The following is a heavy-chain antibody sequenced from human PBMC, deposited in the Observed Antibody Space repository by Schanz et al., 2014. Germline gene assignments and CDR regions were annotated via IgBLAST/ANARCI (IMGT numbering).Heavy chain of an antibody. CDR2: ISASGGTT. CDR3: AKGRFGELSAFDI. CDR1: GFTFSAYA. J-gene: IGHJ3*02. V-gene: IGHV3-23*04. D-gene: IGHD3-10*01. Sequence: VQLVESGGGLVQPGGSLRLSCAASGFTFSAYAMTWVRQIPGKGLEWVSAISASGGTTYYADSVKGRFTISRDNSKNTLYLQMNSLRAEDTAVYYCAKGRFGELSAFDIWGQGTMXTVSS.